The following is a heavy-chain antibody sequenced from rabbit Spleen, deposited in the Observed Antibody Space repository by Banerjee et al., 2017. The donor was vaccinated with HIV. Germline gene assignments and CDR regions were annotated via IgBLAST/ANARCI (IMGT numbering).Heavy chain of an antibody. CDR3: VREAGYAGYGDGNL. CDR2: IYAGSSGST. J-gene: IGHJ4*01. V-gene: IGHV1S40*01. CDR1: GFSFSSSYW. D-gene: IGHD7-1*01. Sequence: QSLEESGGDLVKPGASLTLTCTASGFSFSSSYWICWVRQAPGKGPEWIGCIYAGSSGSTYYASWAKGRFTISRDNAQNTVFLQMTSLPAADTATYFCVREAGYAGYGDGNLWGPGTLVTVS.